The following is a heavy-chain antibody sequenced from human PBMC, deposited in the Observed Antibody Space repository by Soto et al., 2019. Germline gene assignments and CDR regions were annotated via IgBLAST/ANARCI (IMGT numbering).Heavy chain of an antibody. CDR3: AAAVPAEYVFPYYYMDV. J-gene: IGHJ6*03. CDR2: ICYSGSA. V-gene: IGHV4-59*01. D-gene: IGHD3-16*01. Sequence: QVQLQESGPGLVKPSETLSLTCTVSGASISSYHWSWIRQTPGKGLEWIGYICYSGSANYNPSHKSRVTFSVDTSKNPVSLKLSSVTAADTGVYYCAAAVPAEYVFPYYYMDVWGKGTTVTVSS. CDR1: GASISSYH.